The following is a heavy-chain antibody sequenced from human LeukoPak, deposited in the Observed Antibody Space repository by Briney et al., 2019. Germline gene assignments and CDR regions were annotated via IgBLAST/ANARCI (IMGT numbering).Heavy chain of an antibody. CDR3: ARVLDSYANLDY. Sequence: ASVKVSCKASGYTFTGYYIHWVRQAPGQGLEWMGWINPNSGGTNYAQKFQGWVTMTRDTSISTAYMELSRLRSDDTAVYYCARVLDSYANLDYWGQGTLVTVSP. D-gene: IGHD5-18*01. CDR2: INPNSGGT. CDR1: GYTFTGYY. V-gene: IGHV1-2*04. J-gene: IGHJ4*02.